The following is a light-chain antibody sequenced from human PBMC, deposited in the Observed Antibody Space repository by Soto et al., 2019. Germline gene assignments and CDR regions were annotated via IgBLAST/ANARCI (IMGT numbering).Light chain of an antibody. CDR2: TNS. CDR3: AAWDDSLNGVL. J-gene: IGLJ2*01. V-gene: IGLV1-44*01. CDR1: SSNIGRHI. Sequence: QSVLTQSPSASGTPGQRGTSSCSGSSSNIGRHIVNWYQQLPGTAPKLLSYTNSQRPSGVPDRFYGSKSGTSASLALSGLQSEDEADYYCAAWDDSLNGVLFGGGTKVPVL.